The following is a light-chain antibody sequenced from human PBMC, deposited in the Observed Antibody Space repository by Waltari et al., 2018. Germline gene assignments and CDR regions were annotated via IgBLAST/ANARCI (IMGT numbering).Light chain of an antibody. CDR2: DAS. V-gene: IGKV1-5*01. CDR3: QQYNSYSYT. J-gene: IGKJ2*01. CDR1: QNISGW. Sequence: DIQMTQSPSTLSASVGDRVTITCRASQNISGWLAWFQQKPGKAPNLLIFDASSLESGVPSRFSGSGSGTEFTLPISSLQPDDFATYYCQQYNSYSYTFGQGTRLEIK.